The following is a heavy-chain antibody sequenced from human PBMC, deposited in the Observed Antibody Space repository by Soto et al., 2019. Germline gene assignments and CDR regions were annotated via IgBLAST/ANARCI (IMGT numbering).Heavy chain of an antibody. CDR2: ISYDGSNK. J-gene: IGHJ4*02. CDR1: GFTFSSYG. Sequence: QVQLVESGGGVVQPGRSLRLSCAASGFTFSSYGMHWVRQAPGKGLEWVAVISYDGSNKYYADSVKGRFTISRDNSKNTLYLQMNSLRAEDTAVYYCAKARVDYFDYWGQGTLVTVSS. V-gene: IGHV3-30*18. CDR3: AKARVDYFDY. D-gene: IGHD2-15*01.